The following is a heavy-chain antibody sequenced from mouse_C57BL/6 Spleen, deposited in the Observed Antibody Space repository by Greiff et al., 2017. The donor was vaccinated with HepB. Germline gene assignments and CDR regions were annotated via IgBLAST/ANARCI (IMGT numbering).Heavy chain of an antibody. CDR3: AREGDRRYFDV. CDR1: GYAFSSSW. D-gene: IGHD2-14*01. CDR2: IYPGDGDT. Sequence: QVQLQQSGPELVKPGASVKISCKASGYAFSSSWMNWVKQRPGKGLEWIGRIYPGDGDTNYNGKFKGKATLTADKSSSTAYMQLSSLTSEDSAVYFCAREGDRRYFDVWGTGTTVTVSS. V-gene: IGHV1-82*01. J-gene: IGHJ1*03.